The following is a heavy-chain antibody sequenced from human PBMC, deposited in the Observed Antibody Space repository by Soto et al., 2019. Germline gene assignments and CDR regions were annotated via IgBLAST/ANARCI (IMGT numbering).Heavy chain of an antibody. CDR1: GFTFSSNA. Sequence: GGSLRLSCAASGFTFSSNAMGWVRQAPGKGLDWVSAIGDSGSATYYADSVRGRFVISRDNSKNMVYLQMNSLRAEDTAVYYCAQGSYTSYPGYFDPWGQGTLVTVYS. D-gene: IGHD3-16*01. CDR3: AQGSYTSYPGYFDP. V-gene: IGHV3-23*01. J-gene: IGHJ5*02. CDR2: IGDSGSAT.